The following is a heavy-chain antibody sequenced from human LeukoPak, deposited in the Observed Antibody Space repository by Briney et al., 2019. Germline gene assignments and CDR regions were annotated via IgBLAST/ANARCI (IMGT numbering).Heavy chain of an antibody. Sequence: PSQTLSLTCAVSGGSISSGGYSWSWIRQPPGKGLEWIGYIYYSGSTYYNPSLKSRVTISVDTSKNQFSLKLSSVTAADTAVYYCATQGYSSSWYFDYWGQGTLVTVSS. V-gene: IGHV4-30-4*07. CDR1: GGSISSGGYS. CDR3: ATQGYSSSWYFDY. J-gene: IGHJ4*02. D-gene: IGHD6-13*01. CDR2: IYYSGST.